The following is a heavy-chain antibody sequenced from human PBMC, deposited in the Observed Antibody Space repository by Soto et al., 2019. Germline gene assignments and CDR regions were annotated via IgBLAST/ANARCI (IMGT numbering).Heavy chain of an antibody. CDR3: AKGYSSGWRDRLGWFDP. V-gene: IGHV3-23*01. CDR2: ISGSGGST. J-gene: IGHJ5*02. D-gene: IGHD6-19*01. CDR1: GFTFSSYA. Sequence: EVQLLESGGGLVQPGGSLRLSCAASGFTFSSYAMSWVRQAPGKGLEWVSAISGSGGSTYYADSVKGRFTISRDNSKNTLYLQMNSLRAEDTAVYYCAKGYSSGWRDRLGWFDPWGQGTLVTVSS.